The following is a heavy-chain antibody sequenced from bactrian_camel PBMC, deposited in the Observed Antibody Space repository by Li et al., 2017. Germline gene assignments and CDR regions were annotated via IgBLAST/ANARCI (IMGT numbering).Heavy chain of an antibody. J-gene: IGHJ4*01. Sequence: VQLVESGGGSVQPGGSLRLSCASSGSIYDTMCMGWVRQAPGKEREGVAAISPGSGRRYYGDSVKGRFTIWQDNAKNTIYLQINYLRPEDTAIYYCAANFGPYCSGPYLARWANFEGQGTQVTVS. D-gene: IGHD2*01. CDR1: GSIYDTMC. CDR2: ISPGSGRR. V-gene: IGHV3S40*01.